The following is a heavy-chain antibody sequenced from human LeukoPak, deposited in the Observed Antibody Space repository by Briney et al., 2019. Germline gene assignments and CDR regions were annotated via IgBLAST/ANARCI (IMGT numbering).Heavy chain of an antibody. D-gene: IGHD6-19*01. V-gene: IGHV3-53*01. CDR1: GFTVSSNY. CDR2: ISNDGDT. J-gene: IGHJ4*02. CDR3: AGDKTTGGWYEFDY. Sequence: GGSLRLSCAASGFTVSSNYMSWVRQGPGKGLECVSVISNDGDTYYADSVKGRFTISRDTSKNTVSLQMNSLRAEDTAVYYCAGDKTTGGWYEFDYRGQGTLVTVSS.